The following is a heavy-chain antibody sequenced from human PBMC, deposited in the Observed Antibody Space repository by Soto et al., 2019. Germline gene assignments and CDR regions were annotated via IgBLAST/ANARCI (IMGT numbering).Heavy chain of an antibody. CDR3: AHRATMTIFGLIIDNGIWFDP. V-gene: IGHV2-5*02. J-gene: IGHJ5*02. Sequence: QINLIESGPTLVKPTQTLTLTCTFSGFSLSTSGAAVGWVRQPPGRALEWLALIYWDGDKRYNASLGNRLTITKDTSLNQVVLTLTNVDPADTATYYCAHRATMTIFGLIIDNGIWFDPWGKGTRVIVSS. CDR2: IYWDGDK. CDR1: GFSLSTSGAA. D-gene: IGHD3-3*01.